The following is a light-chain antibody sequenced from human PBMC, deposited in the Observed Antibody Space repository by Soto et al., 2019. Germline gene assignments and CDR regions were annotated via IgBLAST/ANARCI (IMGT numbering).Light chain of an antibody. CDR2: GAS. CDR3: QYFSGSPPYT. J-gene: IGKJ2*01. Sequence: EIVLTQSPGTLSLSPGERATLSCRASQSVSNTYLAWYQHKRGQALRLLIYGASSRATDIPDRFSGRGSGTDFTLTISGLEPEDFAVYYCQYFSGSPPYTFGQGTKLEIK. V-gene: IGKV3-20*01. CDR1: QSVSNTY.